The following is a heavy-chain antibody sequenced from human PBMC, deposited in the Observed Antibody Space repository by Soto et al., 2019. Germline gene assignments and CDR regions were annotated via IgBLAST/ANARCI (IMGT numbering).Heavy chain of an antibody. CDR2: ISAYNGNT. CDR1: GYTFTSYG. CDR3: ARGTYDYGSGTETDYYYYGMDV. J-gene: IGHJ6*02. V-gene: IGHV1-18*01. D-gene: IGHD3-10*01. Sequence: ASVKVSCKASGYTFTSYGISWVRQAPGQGLECMGWISAYNGNTNYAQKLQGRVTMTTDTSTSTAYMELRSLRSDDTAVYYCARGTYDYGSGTETDYYYYGMDVWGQGTTVTVS.